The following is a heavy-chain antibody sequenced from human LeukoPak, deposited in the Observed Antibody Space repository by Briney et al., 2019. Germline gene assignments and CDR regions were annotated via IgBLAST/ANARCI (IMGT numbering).Heavy chain of an antibody. V-gene: IGHV4-59*01. CDR2: VYDTGTT. CDR3: ARGLTADS. D-gene: IGHD5-18*01. Sequence: SETQSLTCTVSGGFFSSYYWNWIRQPPGRGLEWIGYVYDTGTTNYNPSLSSRVTISLDTSKNLFSLKLTSVTAADTAVYYCARGLTADSWGQGTLVTVSS. J-gene: IGHJ4*02. CDR1: GGFFSSYY.